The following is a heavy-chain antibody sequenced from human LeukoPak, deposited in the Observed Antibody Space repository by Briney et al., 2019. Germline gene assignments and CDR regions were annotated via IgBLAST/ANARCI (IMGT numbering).Heavy chain of an antibody. D-gene: IGHD5-24*01. V-gene: IGHV1-69*05. Sequence: SVKVSCKASGGTFSSYAISWVRQAPGQGLEWMGGIIPIFGTANYAQKFQGRVTITTDQSTSTAYMELSSLRSEDTAVYYCARAALDGYNPRGFDYWGQGTLVTVSS. J-gene: IGHJ4*02. CDR1: GGTFSSYA. CDR2: IIPIFGTA. CDR3: ARAALDGYNPRGFDY.